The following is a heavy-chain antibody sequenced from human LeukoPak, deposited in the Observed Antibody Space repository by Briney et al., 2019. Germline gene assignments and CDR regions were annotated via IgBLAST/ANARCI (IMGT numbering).Heavy chain of an antibody. Sequence: ASVKVSCKASGYTFTSYGISWVRQAPGQGLEWMGWISAYDGSTNYAQKLQGRVTMTTDTSTSTAYMELRSLRSDDTAVYYCARVKPQYQLPHFWGQGTLVTVSS. CDR3: ARVKPQYQLPHF. V-gene: IGHV1-18*01. D-gene: IGHD2-2*01. J-gene: IGHJ4*02. CDR1: GYTFTSYG. CDR2: ISAYDGST.